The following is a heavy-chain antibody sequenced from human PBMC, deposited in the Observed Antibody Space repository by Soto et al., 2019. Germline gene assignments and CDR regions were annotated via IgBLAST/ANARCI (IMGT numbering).Heavy chain of an antibody. CDR1: GAPITTTKW. CDR3: ATQTISYTWGV. Sequence: QVQLQESGPGLVKPSETLSLTCTVSGAPITTTKWWAWVRLPPGKGLEWIGELSRGDERSSNPSLEGRFTMSLDQSNNNFSLKLTSVTAAETAIYYCATQTISYTWGVWGRGTSVTVSS. D-gene: IGHD3-16*01. V-gene: IGHV4-4*02. CDR2: LSRGDER. J-gene: IGHJ6*01.